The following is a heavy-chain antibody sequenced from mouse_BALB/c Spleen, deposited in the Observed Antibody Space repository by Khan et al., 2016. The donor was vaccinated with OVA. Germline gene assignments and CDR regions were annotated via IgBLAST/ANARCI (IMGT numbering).Heavy chain of an antibody. CDR1: GFTFSSYG. V-gene: IGHV5-17*02. J-gene: IGHJ2*01. D-gene: IGHD1-1*01. Sequence: DVKLQESGGGLVQPGGSRKLSCAASGFTFSSYGMHWVRQAPEKGLEWVAYISGDSSTIYYADTVKGRVTISRENPKNTMFLQMTSLMYEDTAMSYYATSYYYGYYFDYWGPGTTLTVSS. CDR3: ATSYYYGYYFDY. CDR2: ISGDSSTI.